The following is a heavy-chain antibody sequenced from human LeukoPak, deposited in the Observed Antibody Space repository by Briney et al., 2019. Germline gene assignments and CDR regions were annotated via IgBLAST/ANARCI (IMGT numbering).Heavy chain of an antibody. V-gene: IGHV3-53*04. CDR2: IYGEVIT. CDR1: RFTASNTY. J-gene: IGHJ4*02. CDR3: ARLHRRQFTAVDY. Sequence: RGSLRLSSAPSRFTASNTYMSSGRHAPGKGLEWRSAIYGEVITYYPNSVRGRSATSTHRSTNTPHLQLNSLSADATSLHYFARLHRRQFTAVDYWGQGTLITVS. D-gene: IGHD4-11*01.